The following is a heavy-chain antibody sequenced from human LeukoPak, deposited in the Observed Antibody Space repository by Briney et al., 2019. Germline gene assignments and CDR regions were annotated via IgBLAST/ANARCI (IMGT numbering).Heavy chain of an antibody. CDR1: GYTFTGYY. D-gene: IGHD3-10*01. J-gene: IGHJ4*02. Sequence: ASVKVSCKASGYTFTGYYMHWVRQAPGQGLEWMGWINPNSGGTNYAQKFQGRVTMTRDTSISTAYMELSRLRSDDTAVYYCARGASGSYYSASWEFDYWGQGTLVIVSS. V-gene: IGHV1-2*02. CDR2: INPNSGGT. CDR3: ARGASGSYYSASWEFDY.